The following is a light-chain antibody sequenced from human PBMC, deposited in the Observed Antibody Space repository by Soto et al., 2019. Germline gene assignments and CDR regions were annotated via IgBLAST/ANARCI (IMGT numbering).Light chain of an antibody. Sequence: QPVLTQSPSASGTPGQRVTISCSGSRSNIGRNFAYWYQHVPGTAPRLLIQRNNERPSGVPDRFSGSKSGTSVSLAISGLRSEDEATYYCAAWDDTLDAQVFGGVTKVTVL. CDR1: RSNIGRNF. J-gene: IGLJ3*02. CDR2: RNN. V-gene: IGLV1-47*01. CDR3: AAWDDTLDAQV.